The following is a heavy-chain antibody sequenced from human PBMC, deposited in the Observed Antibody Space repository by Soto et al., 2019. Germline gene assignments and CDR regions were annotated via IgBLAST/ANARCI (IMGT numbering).Heavy chain of an antibody. J-gene: IGHJ1*01. CDR2: ISYDGSNK. CDR3: AKDRDIVVVVAALQH. D-gene: IGHD2-15*01. CDR1: GFTFSSYG. Sequence: QVQLVESGGGVVQPGRSLRLSCAASGFTFSSYGMHWVRQAPGKGLEWVAVISYDGSNKYYADSVKGRFTISRDNSKNTLYLQRNSLRAEDTAVYYCAKDRDIVVVVAALQHWGQGTLVTVSS. V-gene: IGHV3-30*18.